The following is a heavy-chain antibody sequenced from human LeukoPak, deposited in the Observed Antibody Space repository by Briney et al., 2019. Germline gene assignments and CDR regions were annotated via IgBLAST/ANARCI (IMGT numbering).Heavy chain of an antibody. CDR2: IVYSGST. V-gene: IGHV4-34*01. J-gene: IGHJ3*02. D-gene: IGHD3-22*01. Sequence: SGTLSLTCAVFGASFDGYYWTWIRQSPGKGLEWIGEIVYSGSTNYNPSLKSRVTISVDTSKNQFSLKLSSVTAADTAVYYCARGSPYYYDSSGYIFDIWGQGTMVTVSS. CDR3: ARGSPYYYDSSGYIFDI. CDR1: GASFDGYY.